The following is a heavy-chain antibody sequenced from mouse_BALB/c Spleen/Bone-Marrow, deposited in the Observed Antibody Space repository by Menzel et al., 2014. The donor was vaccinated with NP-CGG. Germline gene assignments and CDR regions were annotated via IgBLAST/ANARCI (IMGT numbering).Heavy chain of an antibody. CDR1: GFNIKDTY. J-gene: IGHJ2*01. CDR2: IDPANGNT. Sequence: VHVKQSGAELVKPGASVKLSCTASGFNIKDTYMHWVKQRPEQGLEWIGRIDPANGNTKYDPKFQGKATITADTSSNTAYLQLSSLTSEDTAVYYCARFPYDYGGGDYWGQGTTRTVSS. V-gene: IGHV14-3*02. D-gene: IGHD2-4*01. CDR3: ARFPYDYGGGDY.